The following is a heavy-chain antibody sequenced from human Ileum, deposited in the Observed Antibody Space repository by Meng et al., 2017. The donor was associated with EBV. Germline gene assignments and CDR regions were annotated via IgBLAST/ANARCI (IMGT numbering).Heavy chain of an antibody. CDR2: INAGNGNT. CDR1: GYTFTNYA. D-gene: IGHD3-10*01. Sequence: QVQLVQSGAEVKKPGASVKVSCXGXGYTFTNYAMHWVRQAPGQRLEWMGWINAGNGNTKYSQKFQDRVTITRDTSASTAYMELSSLRSEDTAVYYCARDQGAWFGEAPRFDYWGQGTLVTVSS. V-gene: IGHV1-3*01. J-gene: IGHJ4*02. CDR3: ARDQGAWFGEAPRFDY.